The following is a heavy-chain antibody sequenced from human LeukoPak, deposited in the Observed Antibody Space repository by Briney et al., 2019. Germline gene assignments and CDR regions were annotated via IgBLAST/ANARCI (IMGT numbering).Heavy chain of an antibody. CDR3: ARDKQYQLLYYYYYYYGTDV. CDR2: IWYDGSNK. CDR1: GFTFSSYG. Sequence: GGSLRLSCAASGFTFSSYGMHWVRQAPGKGLEWVAVIWYDGSNKYYADSVKGRFTISRDNSKNTLYLQMNSLRAEDTAVYYCARDKQYQLLYYYYYYYGTDVWGQGTTVTVSS. V-gene: IGHV3-33*01. D-gene: IGHD2-2*02. J-gene: IGHJ6*02.